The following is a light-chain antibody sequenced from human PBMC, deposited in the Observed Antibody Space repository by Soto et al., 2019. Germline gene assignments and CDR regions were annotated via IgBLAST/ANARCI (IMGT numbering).Light chain of an antibody. J-gene: IGLJ1*01. CDR3: SSYTTSRSYV. CDR1: SSDIGAYNY. CDR2: EVS. V-gene: IGLV2-14*01. Sequence: QSALTQPASVSGSPGQSITISCTGTSSDIGAYNYVSWYQQHPGKAPKLLISEVSHRPSGVSNRFSGSKSGNTASLTISGLLAEDEADYYCSSYTTSRSYVFETATKVTVL.